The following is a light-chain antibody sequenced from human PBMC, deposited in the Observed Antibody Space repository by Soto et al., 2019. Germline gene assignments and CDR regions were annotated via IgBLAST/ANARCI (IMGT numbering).Light chain of an antibody. J-gene: IGKJ1*01. CDR2: GAS. CDR3: QQYNSWPMT. Sequence: EIVMTQSPATLSVSPGERATLSCRASQSVSSNLAWYQHKSGQAPRLLIYGASTRATGLPARFSGSGSGTEFTLTISSLQSEDFAVYSCQQYNSWPMTFGQGTKVE. V-gene: IGKV3-15*01. CDR1: QSVSSN.